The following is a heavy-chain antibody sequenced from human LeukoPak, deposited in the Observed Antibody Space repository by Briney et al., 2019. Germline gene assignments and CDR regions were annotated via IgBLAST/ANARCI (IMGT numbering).Heavy chain of an antibody. J-gene: IGHJ6*03. D-gene: IGHD6-13*01. V-gene: IGHV1-18*01. CDR2: ISAYNGNT. Sequence: ASVKVSCKASGYTFTSYGISWVRQAPGQGLEWMGWISAYNGNTNYAQKLQGRVTMTTDTSTSTAYMELRSLRSDDTAVYYCAREVSSSWYGDYYYYMDVWGKGTTVTVSS. CDR1: GYTFTSYG. CDR3: AREVSSSWYGDYYYYMDV.